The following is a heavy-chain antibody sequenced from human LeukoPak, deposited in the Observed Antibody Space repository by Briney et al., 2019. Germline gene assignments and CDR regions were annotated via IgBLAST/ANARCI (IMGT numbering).Heavy chain of an antibody. Sequence: GGSLRLSCAASGFNFRNYGIHWVRQAPGKGLEWVAFIFNDGSKTYYADSVKGRFAISRDNSKNTLYLQMNSLRDDDTAVYYCAEWELLPTADYWGQGTLVTVSS. V-gene: IGHV3-30*02. D-gene: IGHD1-26*01. CDR2: IFNDGSKT. CDR1: GFNFRNYG. J-gene: IGHJ4*02. CDR3: AEWELLPTADY.